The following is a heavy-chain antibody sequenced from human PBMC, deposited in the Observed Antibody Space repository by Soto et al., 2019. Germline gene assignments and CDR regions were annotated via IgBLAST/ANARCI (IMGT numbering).Heavy chain of an antibody. D-gene: IGHD3-3*01. CDR1: GGTFRGYY. CDR3: ARGRTYYDFWRGHYTATNDAFDF. Sequence: QVQLQQWGAGLLKPSETLSLTCAVYGGTFRGYYWSWVRQPPGKGLEWIGEINHSGSTDYNSSLKSRVTISTDTSKSQFSLNLSSVTAADTAVYYCARGRTYYDFWRGHYTATNDAFDFWGQGTMVTVSS. CDR2: INHSGST. V-gene: IGHV4-34*01. J-gene: IGHJ3*01.